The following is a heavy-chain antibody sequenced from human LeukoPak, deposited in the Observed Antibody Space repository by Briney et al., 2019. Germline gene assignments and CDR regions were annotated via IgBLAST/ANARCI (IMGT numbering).Heavy chain of an antibody. V-gene: IGHV4-34*01. J-gene: IGHJ4*02. CDR2: INHSGST. Sequence: TSETLSLTCAVYGGSFSGYYWSWIRQPPGKGLEWIGEINHSGSTNYNPSLKSRVTISVDTSKNQSSLKLSSVTAADTAVYYCARFVVVTYKLFDYWGQGTLVTVSS. CDR1: GGSFSGYY. D-gene: IGHD4-23*01. CDR3: ARFVVVTYKLFDY.